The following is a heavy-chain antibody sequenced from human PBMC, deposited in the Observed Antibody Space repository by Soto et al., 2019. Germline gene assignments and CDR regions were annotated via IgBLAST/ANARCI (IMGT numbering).Heavy chain of an antibody. CDR3: ARGSPTQLANWFDP. D-gene: IGHD3-3*02. J-gene: IGHJ5*02. V-gene: IGHV4-34*01. CDR2: INHSGST. Sequence: NPSETLSLTCAVYGGSFSGYYWSWIRQPPGKGLEWIGEINHSGSTNYNPSLKSRVTISVDTSKNQFSLKLSSVTATDTAVYYCARGSPTQLANWFDPWGQGTLVTVSS. CDR1: GGSFSGYY.